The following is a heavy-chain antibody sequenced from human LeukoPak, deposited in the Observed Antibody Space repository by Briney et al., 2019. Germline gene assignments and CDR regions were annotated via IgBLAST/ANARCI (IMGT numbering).Heavy chain of an antibody. CDR1: GFSFSRYS. CDR3: ARDGGYSGYDADC. J-gene: IGHJ4*02. CDR2: ISDSSAM. V-gene: IGHV3-48*01. Sequence: GGSLRLSCAASGFSFSRYSMKWVRQAPGKGLEWVSYISDSSAMYYADSVRGRFTISRDNAKNSLFLQMSSLRVEDTGVYYCARDGGYSGYDADCWGPGTLVTVSS. D-gene: IGHD5-12*01.